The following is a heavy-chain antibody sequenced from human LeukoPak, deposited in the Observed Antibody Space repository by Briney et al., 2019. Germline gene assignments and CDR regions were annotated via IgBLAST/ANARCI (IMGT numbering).Heavy chain of an antibody. Sequence: PGGSLRLSCAASGFTFRSHAMSGVRQAPGKGLEGVGRIKSKTDVGTTDYAAPVKGRFTISRDDSKNTLYLQMNSLRAEDTAVYYCAKFLPTHIVVANYYFDYWGQGTLVTVSS. CDR3: AKFLPTHIVVANYYFDY. V-gene: IGHV3-15*01. CDR2: IKSKTDVGTT. J-gene: IGHJ4*02. CDR1: GFTFRSHA. D-gene: IGHD2-21*01.